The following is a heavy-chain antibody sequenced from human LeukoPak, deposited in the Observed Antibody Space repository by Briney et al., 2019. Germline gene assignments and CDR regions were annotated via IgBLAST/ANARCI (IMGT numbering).Heavy chain of an antibody. CDR2: INPNSGGT. CDR3: ARVLYYYDSSGYEQLDY. D-gene: IGHD3-22*01. CDR1: GYTFTGYY. V-gene: IGHV1-2*02. Sequence: GASVKVSCKASGYTFTGYYMHWVRQAPGQGLEWMGWINPNSGGTNYAQKFQGRVTMTRDTSISTAYMELGRLRSDDTAVYYCARVLYYYDSSGYEQLDYWGQGTLVTVSS. J-gene: IGHJ4*02.